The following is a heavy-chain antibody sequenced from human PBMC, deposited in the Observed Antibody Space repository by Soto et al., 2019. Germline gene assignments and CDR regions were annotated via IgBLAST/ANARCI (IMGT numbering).Heavy chain of an antibody. CDR1: GGTFSSYA. Sequence: QVQLVQSGAEVKKPGSSVKVSCKASGGTFSSYAISWVRQSPGQGLEWMGGIIPIFGTAHYAQKFQSRVTITADESTSTAYMELSSLRSEDTAVYYCARDRYNYDSSGRPHDYWGQGTLVTVSS. V-gene: IGHV1-69*01. J-gene: IGHJ4*02. D-gene: IGHD3-22*01. CDR3: ARDRYNYDSSGRPHDY. CDR2: IIPIFGTA.